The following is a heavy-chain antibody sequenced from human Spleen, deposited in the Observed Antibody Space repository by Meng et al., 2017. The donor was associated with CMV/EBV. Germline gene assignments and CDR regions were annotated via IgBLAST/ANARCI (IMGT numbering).Heavy chain of an antibody. D-gene: IGHD3-10*01. CDR2: ISQRGST. V-gene: IGHV4-34*01. CDR3: ARQGRVYFDF. Sequence: LSLACAVYGESFSGYYWSWIRQPPGKGLEWIGKISQRGSTNYSPSFKSRLTLSVHTSERQFSLRLTSVTAADTAVYYCARQGRVYFDFWGQGALVTVSS. CDR1: GESFSGYY. J-gene: IGHJ4*02.